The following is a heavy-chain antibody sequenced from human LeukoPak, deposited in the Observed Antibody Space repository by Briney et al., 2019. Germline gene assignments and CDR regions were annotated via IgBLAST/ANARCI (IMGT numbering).Heavy chain of an antibody. CDR2: ISSSSSYI. Sequence: GGSLRLSCAASGFTFSSYSMNWVRQAPGKGLEWVSSISSSSSYIYYADSVKGRFTISRDNAKNSPYLQMNSLRAEDTAVYYCARLGYCSSTSCYADYWGQGTLVTVSS. CDR1: GFTFSSYS. V-gene: IGHV3-21*01. CDR3: ARLGYCSSTSCYADY. D-gene: IGHD2-2*01. J-gene: IGHJ4*02.